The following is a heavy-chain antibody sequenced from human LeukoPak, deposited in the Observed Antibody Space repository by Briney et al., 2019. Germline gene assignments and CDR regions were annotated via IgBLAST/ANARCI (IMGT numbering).Heavy chain of an antibody. D-gene: IGHD6-19*01. Sequence: PGGSLRLSCAASGFTFSSYSMNWVRQAPGKGLEWVSSISSSSSYIYYADSVKGRFTISRDNAKNSLYLQMNSLRAEDTAVYYCARDTMATVAPRNWGQGTLVTVSS. CDR2: ISSSSSYI. CDR3: ARDTMATVAPRN. CDR1: GFTFSSYS. J-gene: IGHJ4*02. V-gene: IGHV3-21*01.